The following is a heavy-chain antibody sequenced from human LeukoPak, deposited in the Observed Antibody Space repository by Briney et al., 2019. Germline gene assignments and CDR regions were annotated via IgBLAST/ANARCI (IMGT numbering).Heavy chain of an antibody. Sequence: TSETLSLTCTVSGYSISSGYYWGWIRQPPGEGLEWIGYIYYSGSTNYNPSLKSRVTISVDTSKNQFSLKLSSVTAADTAVYYCARGRSSMVRGYYYYYMDVWGKGTTVTISS. J-gene: IGHJ6*03. CDR1: GYSISSGYY. D-gene: IGHD3-10*01. CDR2: IYYSGST. CDR3: ARGRSSMVRGYYYYYMDV. V-gene: IGHV4-61*01.